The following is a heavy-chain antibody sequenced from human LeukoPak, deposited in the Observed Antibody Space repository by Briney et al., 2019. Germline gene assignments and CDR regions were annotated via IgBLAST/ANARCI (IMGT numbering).Heavy chain of an antibody. J-gene: IGHJ6*02. D-gene: IGHD4-17*01. Sequence: ASVKVSCKASSYTFTSYGISWVRQAPGQGLEWMGWISAYNDNTNYAQKLQGRVTMTTDTSTSTAYMELRSLRSDDTAVYYCARVTSSPTTVNYYYGMDVWGQGTTITVSS. CDR3: ARVTSSPTTVNYYYGMDV. CDR2: ISAYNDNT. CDR1: SYTFTSYG. V-gene: IGHV1-18*01.